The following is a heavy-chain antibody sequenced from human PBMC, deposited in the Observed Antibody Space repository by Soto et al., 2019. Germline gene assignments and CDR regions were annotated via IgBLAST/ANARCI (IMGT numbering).Heavy chain of an antibody. D-gene: IGHD5-18*01. J-gene: IGHJ4*02. CDR1: GGSISSYY. CDR3: ARLRQDTSMKMPFDS. V-gene: IGHV4-59*01. Sequence: PSETLSLTCTVSGGSISSYYWSWIRQAPGKGLEWIGFIYYSGSTNYNPSLKSRVTMSVDTSKNQFSLKLSSVTAADTAVYYCARLRQDTSMKMPFDSWGQGTLVTVSS. CDR2: IYYSGST.